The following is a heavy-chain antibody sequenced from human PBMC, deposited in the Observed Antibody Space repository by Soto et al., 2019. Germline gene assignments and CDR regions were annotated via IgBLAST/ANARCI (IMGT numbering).Heavy chain of an antibody. Sequence: SETLSLTCTVSGGSISSYYWSWIRQPPGKGLEWIGYIYYSGSTNYNPSLKSRVTISVDTSKNQFSLKLSSVTAADTAVYYCARIGPAAIVDYYYYMDVWGKGTTVTVSS. J-gene: IGHJ6*03. CDR2: IYYSGST. V-gene: IGHV4-59*01. CDR1: GGSISSYY. D-gene: IGHD2-2*02. CDR3: ARIGPAAIVDYYYYMDV.